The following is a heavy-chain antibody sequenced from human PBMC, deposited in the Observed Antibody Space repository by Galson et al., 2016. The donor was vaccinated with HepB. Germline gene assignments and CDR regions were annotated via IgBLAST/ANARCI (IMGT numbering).Heavy chain of an antibody. CDR3: AKPFLSSGLYYFDY. CDR2: ISGGSSTI. V-gene: IGHV3-48*03. D-gene: IGHD6-19*01. Sequence: SLRLSCAASGFIFSTYEMNWVRQAPGKGLEWVSYISGGSSTIYYADSVKGRFTVSRDNARNSLYLQMNSLRDDDTAVYYCAKPFLSSGLYYFDYWGRGTLVTVSS. CDR1: GFIFSTYE. J-gene: IGHJ4*02.